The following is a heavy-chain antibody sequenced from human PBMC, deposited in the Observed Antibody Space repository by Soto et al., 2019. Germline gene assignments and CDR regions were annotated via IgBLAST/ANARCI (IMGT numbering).Heavy chain of an antibody. D-gene: IGHD1-1*01. CDR1: GEYISSGYH. CDR2: IFHTGTT. CDR3: ARATGTLRSRNCDY. J-gene: IGHJ4*02. V-gene: IGHV4-38-2*02. Sequence: SETLSLTCTVSGEYISSGYHWAWIRQPPGKGLEWIASIFHTGTTYYNPSFKSRVTISVDTSANQFALKLNSVTAADSAVYYCARATGTLRSRNCDYWGQGSLVTVSS.